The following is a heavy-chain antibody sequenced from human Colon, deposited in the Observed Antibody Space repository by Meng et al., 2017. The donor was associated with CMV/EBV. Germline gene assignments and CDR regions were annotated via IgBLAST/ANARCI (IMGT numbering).Heavy chain of an antibody. CDR2: ISYSGGA. D-gene: IGHD2-8*01. Sequence: SETLSLTCAVSGGSISDYYWSWIRQPPGKGLEWIGSISYSGGANYNPSLKSRVTISVDTSKNQVSLSLTSLTAADTAVYHCARDFPLVVPPTANYWGQGTLVTVSS. CDR1: GGSISDYY. CDR3: ARDFPLVVPPTANY. J-gene: IGHJ4*02. V-gene: IGHV4-59*01.